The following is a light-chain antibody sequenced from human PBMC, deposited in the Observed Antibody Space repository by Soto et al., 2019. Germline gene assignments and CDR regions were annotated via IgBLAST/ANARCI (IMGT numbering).Light chain of an antibody. J-gene: IGKJ1*01. CDR1: QSVSSY. CDR2: GAS. CDR3: QQYGSSPIT. V-gene: IGKV3-20*01. Sequence: DIMLTHSPATLSLSPCERATLSSRASQSVSSYLAWYQQKPGQAPRLLIYGASSRATGIPDRFSGSGSGTDFTLTISRLEPEDFAVYYCQQYGSSPITFGQGTKVDI.